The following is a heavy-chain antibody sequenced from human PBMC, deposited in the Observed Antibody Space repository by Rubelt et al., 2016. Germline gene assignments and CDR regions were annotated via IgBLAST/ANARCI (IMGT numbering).Heavy chain of an antibody. CDR3: AALSYSYGEEG. V-gene: IGHV4-59*12. CDR1: GGSISSYY. D-gene: IGHD5-18*01. CDR2: IYYSGST. J-gene: IGHJ4*02. Sequence: QVQLQESGPGLVKPSETLSLTCTVSGGSISSYYWSWIRQPPGKGLEWIGYIYYSGSTNYNPSLKSRVTISVDTSKNQFSLKLSAVTAADTAVYYCAALSYSYGEEGWGQGTLVTVSS.